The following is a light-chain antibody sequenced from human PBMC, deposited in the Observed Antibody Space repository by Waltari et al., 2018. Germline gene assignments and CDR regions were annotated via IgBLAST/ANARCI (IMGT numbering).Light chain of an antibody. Sequence: SYVLNQPPSVSVSPGQPASIPRSGDKLRDKYASWYQQKAGPPPVLIIYQEVERPSSIPDRFSASNSGTTATLTISGTQALDEADYYCQAWDGNTVIFGGGTRLTVL. V-gene: IGLV3-1*01. CDR3: QAWDGNTVI. CDR1: KLRDKY. J-gene: IGLJ2*01. CDR2: QEV.